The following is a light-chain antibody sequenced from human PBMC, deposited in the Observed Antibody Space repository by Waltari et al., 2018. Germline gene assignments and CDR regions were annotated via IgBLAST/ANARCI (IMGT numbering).Light chain of an antibody. J-gene: IGKJ1*01. V-gene: IGKV3-20*01. Sequence: EIVLTQSPGTLALSPGERATLSCRASQSVGRALAWYQQKPGQAPRLLIYDVFSRATGISDKFSGSGSGTDFTLTISRVEPEDFAVYFCQMYVRLPVTFGQGTKVEVK. CDR1: QSVGRA. CDR3: QMYVRLPVT. CDR2: DVF.